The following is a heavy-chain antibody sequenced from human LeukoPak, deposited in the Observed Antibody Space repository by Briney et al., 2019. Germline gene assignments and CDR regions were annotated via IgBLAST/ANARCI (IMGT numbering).Heavy chain of an antibody. J-gene: IGHJ4*02. Sequence: ASVKVSCKASGVTFSSYAISWVRQAPGQGLEWMGRIIPILGIANYAQKFQGRVMITADKSTSTAYMELSSLRSEDTAVYYCASQSAFRYSGSYYSDYWGQGTLVTVSS. CDR3: ASQSAFRYSGSYYSDY. CDR2: IIPILGIA. CDR1: GVTFSSYA. D-gene: IGHD1-26*01. V-gene: IGHV1-69*04.